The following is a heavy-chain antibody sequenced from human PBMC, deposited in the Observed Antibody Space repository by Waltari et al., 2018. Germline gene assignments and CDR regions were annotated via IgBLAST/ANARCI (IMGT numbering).Heavy chain of an antibody. D-gene: IGHD6-19*01. CDR2: IHTSGST. Sequence: QVQLQESGPGLVKPSQTLSLTCTVSGGSISRGSYYWTWIRQPAGKGLEWIGYIHTSGSTNYNPSLKSRAAISVDTSKNQFSLTLSSVTAADTAVYYCAAKQWVLYYFDFWGQGTLVTVSS. V-gene: IGHV4-61*09. J-gene: IGHJ4*02. CDR3: AAKQWVLYYFDF. CDR1: GGSISRGSYY.